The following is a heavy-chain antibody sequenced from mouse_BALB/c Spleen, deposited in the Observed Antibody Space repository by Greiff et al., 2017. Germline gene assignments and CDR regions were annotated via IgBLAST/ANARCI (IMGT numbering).Heavy chain of an antibody. J-gene: IGHJ3*01. CDR2: ISYSGST. Sequence: EVQLQQSGPGLVKPSQSLSLTCTVTGYSISSDYAWNWIRQFPGNKLEWMGYISYSGSTSYNPSLKSRISITRDTSKNQFFLQLNSVTTEDTATYYCARYPIYYDYSWFAYWGQGTLVTVSA. CDR3: ARYPIYYDYSWFAY. D-gene: IGHD2-4*01. CDR1: GYSISSDYA. V-gene: IGHV3-2*02.